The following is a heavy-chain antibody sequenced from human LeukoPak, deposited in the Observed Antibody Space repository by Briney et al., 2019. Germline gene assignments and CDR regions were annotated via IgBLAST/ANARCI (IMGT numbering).Heavy chain of an antibody. CDR2: IRYDGSDK. V-gene: IGHV3-30*02. CDR1: GFTFSSYG. D-gene: IGHD2-2*01. CDR3: AKGGSASHNWFDP. J-gene: IGHJ5*02. Sequence: PGGSLRLSCAASGFTFSSYGMHWVRQAPGRGLESVAFIRYDGSDKYYGDSVKGRFTISRDNSRNTLYLQMNSLRAEDTAVYYCAKGGSASHNWFDPWGQGTLVTVSS.